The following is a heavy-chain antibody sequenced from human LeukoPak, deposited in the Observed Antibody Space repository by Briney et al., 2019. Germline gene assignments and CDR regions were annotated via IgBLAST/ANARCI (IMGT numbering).Heavy chain of an antibody. J-gene: IGHJ4*02. V-gene: IGHV3-23*01. Sequence: QAGGSLRLSCAASGFTFSSHAMSWVRQAPGKGLEWVSIISGSGDSAYSADSMKGRFTISRDNSKNILYLQMDTLRAEDTAVYYCAKALGAICGTGCSSRYFDCWGQGTLVTVSS. CDR1: GFTFSSHA. CDR2: ISGSGDSA. D-gene: IGHD2-21*02. CDR3: AKALGAICGTGCSSRYFDC.